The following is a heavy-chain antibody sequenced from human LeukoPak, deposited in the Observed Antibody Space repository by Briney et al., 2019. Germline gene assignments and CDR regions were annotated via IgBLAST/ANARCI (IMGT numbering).Heavy chain of an antibody. D-gene: IGHD5-24*01. Sequence: PGGSLRLSCAASGFTFSSYWMSWVRQAPGKGLEWVARIKAKIHGETIDYAAPVRGRFIISRDDSRNTVYLQMNSLKFEDTAMYYCTRRSTIWGRGTRSPSRQ. J-gene: IGHJ4*02. CDR2: IKAKIHGETI. V-gene: IGHV3-15*01. CDR3: TRRSTI. CDR1: GFTFSSYW.